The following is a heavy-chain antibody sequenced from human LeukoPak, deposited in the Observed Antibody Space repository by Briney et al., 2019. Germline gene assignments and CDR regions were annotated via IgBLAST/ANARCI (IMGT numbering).Heavy chain of an antibody. D-gene: IGHD5-12*01. CDR3: ARCQRGYSGYDSSYYYYGMDV. J-gene: IGHJ6*02. CDR2: ISAYNGNT. V-gene: IGHV1-18*01. Sequence: ASVKVSCTASGYTFTSYGISWVRQAPGQGLEWMGWISAYNGNTNYAQKLQGRVTMTTDTSTSTAYMELRSLRSDDTAVYYCARCQRGYSGYDSSYYYYGMDVWGQGTTVTVSS. CDR1: GYTFTSYG.